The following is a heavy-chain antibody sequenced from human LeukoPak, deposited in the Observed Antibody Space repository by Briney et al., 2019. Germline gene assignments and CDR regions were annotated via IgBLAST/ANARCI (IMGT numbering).Heavy chain of an antibody. J-gene: IGHJ4*02. CDR1: GFKYDDHA. CDR2: ISGSGGST. CDR3: AKAETKAAGTVGY. D-gene: IGHD6-13*01. V-gene: IGHV3-23*01. Sequence: GGSLRLSCAASGFKYDDHAMHWVRQAPGKGLEWVSAISGSGGSTYYADSVKGRFTISRDNSKNTLYLQMDSLRAEDTAVYYCAKAETKAAGTVGYWGQGTLVTVSS.